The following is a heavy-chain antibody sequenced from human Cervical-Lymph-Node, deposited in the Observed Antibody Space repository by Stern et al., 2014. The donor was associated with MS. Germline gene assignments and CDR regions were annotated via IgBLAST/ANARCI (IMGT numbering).Heavy chain of an antibody. D-gene: IGHD4-17*01. CDR1: GFTFSHYW. J-gene: IGHJ4*02. Sequence: EVQLVESGGGLVQPGGSLRLSCAGSGFTFSHYWMTWVRQAPGKGLEWVASINKDGSEKYYVDSLKGRSTISRDNAKNSLYLQMTSLRADDTAVYYCARKTTAKNWGQGTLVTVSS. CDR2: INKDGSEK. V-gene: IGHV3-7*01. CDR3: ARKTTAKN.